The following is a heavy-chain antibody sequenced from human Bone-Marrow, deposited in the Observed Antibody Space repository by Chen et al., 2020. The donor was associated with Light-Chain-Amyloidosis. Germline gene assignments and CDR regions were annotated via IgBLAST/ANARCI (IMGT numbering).Heavy chain of an antibody. V-gene: IGHV4-59*01. CDR3: ARTQDDYVWGSYRFDY. J-gene: IGHJ4*02. CDR1: SGSISSYY. Sequence: QVQLQESGPGLVKPSETLSLTCTVSSGSISSYYWSWIRQPPGKGLEWIGYIYYSGSTNYNPSLKSRVTISVDTSKNQFSLKLSSVTAADTAVYYCARTQDDYVWGSYRFDYWGQGTLVTVSS. D-gene: IGHD3-16*02. CDR2: IYYSGST.